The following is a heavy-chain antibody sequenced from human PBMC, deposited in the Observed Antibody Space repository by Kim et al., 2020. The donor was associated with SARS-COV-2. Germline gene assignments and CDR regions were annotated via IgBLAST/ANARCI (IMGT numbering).Heavy chain of an antibody. CDR3: ARRPGYCSGGSCYSLLIDPHWFDP. J-gene: IGHJ5*02. D-gene: IGHD2-15*01. CDR2: INHSGST. CDR1: GGSFSGYY. Sequence: SETLSLTCAVYGGSFSGYYWSWIRQPPGKGLEWIGEINHSGSTNYNPSLKSRVTISVDTSKNQFSLKLSSVTAADTAVYYCARRPGYCSGGSCYSLLIDPHWFDPWGQGTLVTVSS. V-gene: IGHV4-34*01.